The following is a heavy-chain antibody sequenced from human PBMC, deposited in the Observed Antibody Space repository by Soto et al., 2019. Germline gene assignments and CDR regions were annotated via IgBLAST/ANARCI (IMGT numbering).Heavy chain of an antibody. CDR1: GFTFSSYS. Sequence: GGSLRLSCAASGFTFSSYSMNWVRQAPGKGLEWVSSISSSSSYIYYADSVKGRFTISRDNAENSLYLQMNSLRAEDTAVYYCARGPGLKWELHQEEYYFDYWGQGTLVTVSS. V-gene: IGHV3-21*01. CDR3: ARGPGLKWELHQEEYYFDY. J-gene: IGHJ4*02. D-gene: IGHD1-26*01. CDR2: ISSSSSYI.